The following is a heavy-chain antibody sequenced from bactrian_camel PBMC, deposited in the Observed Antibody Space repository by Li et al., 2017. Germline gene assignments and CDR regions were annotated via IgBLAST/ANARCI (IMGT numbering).Heavy chain of an antibody. D-gene: IGHD1*01. CDR1: GYTDSRYS. Sequence: QVQLVESGGGSVQTGGSLRLSCAASGYTDSRYSMGWFRQAPGKDREGVAAISTGLSTGSDSIAYAESVKGRFTISRDNAKNSLYLQMNSLQPEDTGMYYCAAHRPNSGVGWLDFRGYMYWGQGTQVTVS. J-gene: IGHJ4*01. V-gene: IGHV3S6*01. CDR3: AAHRPNSGVGWLDFRGYMY. CDR2: ISTGLSTGSDS.